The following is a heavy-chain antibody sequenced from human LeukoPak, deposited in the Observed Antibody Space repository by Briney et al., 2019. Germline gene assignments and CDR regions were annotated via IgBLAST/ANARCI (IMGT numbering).Heavy chain of an antibody. CDR2: ISSSGSTI. Sequence: PGGSLRLSCAASGFTFSSYEMNWVRQAPGKGLEWVSYISSSGSTIYYADSVKGRFTISRDNAKNSLYLQMNSLRAEDTAVYYCARDSYYYDSSGSSYYGMDVWGQGTTVTVSS. CDR1: GFTFSSYE. V-gene: IGHV3-48*03. CDR3: ARDSYYYDSSGSSYYGMDV. J-gene: IGHJ6*02. D-gene: IGHD3-22*01.